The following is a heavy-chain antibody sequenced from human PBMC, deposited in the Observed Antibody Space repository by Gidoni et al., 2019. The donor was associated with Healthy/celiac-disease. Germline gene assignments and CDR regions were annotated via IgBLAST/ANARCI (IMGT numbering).Heavy chain of an antibody. CDR2: ISGSGGRT. CDR1: GFTFSISA. V-gene: IGHV3-23*01. CDR3: AKTITMVRGVNYYYYGMDV. Sequence: EVQLLESGGGLVRPGGSLRLPCTATGFTFSISAMRWVRQAPGPGLEWVSAISGSGGRTYYADAVKGRFTISRDNSKNTLYLQMNSLRAEDTAVYYCAKTITMVRGVNYYYYGMDVWGQGTTVTVSS. D-gene: IGHD3-10*01. J-gene: IGHJ6*02.